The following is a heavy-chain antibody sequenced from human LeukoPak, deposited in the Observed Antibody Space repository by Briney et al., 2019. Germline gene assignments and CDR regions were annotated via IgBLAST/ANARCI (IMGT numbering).Heavy chain of an antibody. Sequence: GGSLRLSCAASGFTFSSYGMHWVRQAPGKRLEWVAVISYDGSNKYYADSVKGRFTISRDNSKNTLYLQMNSLRAEDTAVYYCARSGYCSSTSCYNLFDYWGQGTLVTVSS. J-gene: IGHJ4*02. CDR2: ISYDGSNK. CDR1: GFTFSSYG. D-gene: IGHD2-2*03. V-gene: IGHV3-30*03. CDR3: ARSGYCSSTSCYNLFDY.